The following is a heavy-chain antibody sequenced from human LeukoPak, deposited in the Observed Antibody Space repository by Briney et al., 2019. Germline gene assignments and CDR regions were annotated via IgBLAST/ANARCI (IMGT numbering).Heavy chain of an antibody. V-gene: IGHV3-23*01. CDR1: GLTFSSYA. Sequence: GGSLRLSCAASGLTFSSYAMSWVRQAPGEGLEWVSAISGSGSSTYYADSVKGRFTISRDNSKNTLYLQMSSLRAEDTAVYYCAKATLAVAGRYYFDYGGQGTLVTVSS. D-gene: IGHD6-19*01. CDR2: ISGSGSST. J-gene: IGHJ4*02. CDR3: AKATLAVAGRYYFDY.